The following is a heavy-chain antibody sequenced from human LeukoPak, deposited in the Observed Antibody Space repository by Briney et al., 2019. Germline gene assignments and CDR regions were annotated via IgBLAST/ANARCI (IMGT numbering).Heavy chain of an antibody. J-gene: IGHJ4*02. CDR3: ATWSGAAAGRSDY. Sequence: RGSLRLSCAASGFTFTDYAMNWVRQAPGKGLEWLSYITSGSGTIFYADSVKGRFTISRDNAKNSLFLQMNSLRAEDTAVYYCATWSGAAAGRSDYWGQGIMVTVSS. D-gene: IGHD6-13*01. CDR1: GFTFTDYA. V-gene: IGHV3-48*04. CDR2: ITSGSGTI.